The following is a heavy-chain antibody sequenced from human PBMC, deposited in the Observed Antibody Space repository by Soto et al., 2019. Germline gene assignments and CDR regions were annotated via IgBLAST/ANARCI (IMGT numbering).Heavy chain of an antibody. CDR2: ISGSGGST. V-gene: IGHV3-23*01. CDR1: GFTFSSYA. J-gene: IGHJ6*02. CDR3: AKASGGYSSGWFYYYGMDV. Sequence: PGGSLRLSCAASGFTFSSYAMSWVRQAPGKGLEWVSAISGSGGSTYYADSVKGRFTISRDNSKNTLYLQMNSLRAEDTAVYYCAKASGGYSSGWFYYYGMDVWGQGTTVTVSS. D-gene: IGHD6-19*01.